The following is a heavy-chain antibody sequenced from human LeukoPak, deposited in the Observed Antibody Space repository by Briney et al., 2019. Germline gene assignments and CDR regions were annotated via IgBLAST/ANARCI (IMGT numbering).Heavy chain of an antibody. CDR2: INPSGGST. V-gene: IGHV1-46*01. J-gene: IGHJ4*02. D-gene: IGHD2-2*01. Sequence: GASVTVSFKASGYTFTSYYMHWVRQAPGQGLEWMRIINPSGGSTSYAQKFQGRVTMTRDTSTSTVYMELSSLRSEDTAVYYCARGSRGVVPAATFDYWGQGTLVTVSS. CDR3: ARGSRGVVPAATFDY. CDR1: GYTFTSYY.